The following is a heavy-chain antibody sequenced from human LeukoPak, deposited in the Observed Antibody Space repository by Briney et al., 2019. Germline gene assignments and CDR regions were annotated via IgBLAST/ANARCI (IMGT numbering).Heavy chain of an antibody. V-gene: IGHV4-4*02. CDR2: INHSGST. J-gene: IGHJ4*02. CDR3: ARDYPPRD. Sequence: TGGSLRLSCAASGFTVSSNYMSWVRQAPGKGLEWIGEINHSGSTYYNPSLKSRVTISVDRSKNQFSLKLSSVTAADTAVYYCARDYPPRDWGQGTLVTVSS. D-gene: IGHD3-16*02. CDR1: GFTVSSNY.